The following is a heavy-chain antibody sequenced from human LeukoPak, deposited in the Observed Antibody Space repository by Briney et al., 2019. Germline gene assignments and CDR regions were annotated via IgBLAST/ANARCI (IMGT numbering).Heavy chain of an antibody. CDR3: AKIPSGFFGVVNDYYYMDV. CDR1: GFTGYG. J-gene: IGHJ6*03. Sequence: PGGSLRLSCAASGFTGYGMSWVRQAPGKGLEWVSVISYSGGSTYYADSVKGRFTISRDNSKNTLYLQMNSLRAEDTAVYYCAKIPSGFFGVVNDYYYMDVWGKGTTVTVSS. CDR2: ISYSGGST. D-gene: IGHD3-3*01. V-gene: IGHV3-23*01.